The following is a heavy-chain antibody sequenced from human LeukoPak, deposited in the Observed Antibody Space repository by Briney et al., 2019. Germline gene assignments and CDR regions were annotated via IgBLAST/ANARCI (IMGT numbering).Heavy chain of an antibody. J-gene: IGHJ5*02. CDR3: ARDLDWGAFDA. CDR1: GFTVSSNY. D-gene: IGHD3-9*01. Sequence: GGSLRLSCAASGFTVSSNYMSWVRQAPGKGLEWVSAISGSGGSTYYADSVKGRFTISRDNSKNTLYLQMNSLRAEDTAVYYCARDLDWGAFDAWGQGTLVTVSS. V-gene: IGHV3-23*01. CDR2: ISGSGGST.